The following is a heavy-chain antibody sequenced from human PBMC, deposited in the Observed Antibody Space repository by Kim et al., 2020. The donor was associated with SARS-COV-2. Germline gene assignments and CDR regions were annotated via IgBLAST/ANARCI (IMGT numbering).Heavy chain of an antibody. Sequence: SETLSLTCSVSGVSITNDLWTWIRQPPGKGLEWIAYIRYSGSTNFNPTNYNPSIKSRVTMAVDTSKNQFSLQLRSVTAADTAVYFCARVSGNYYNMYFGLWGRGTLVTVSS. CDR3: ARVSGNYYNMYFGL. V-gene: IGHV4-59*01. CDR2: IRYSGSTNFNPT. D-gene: IGHD1-26*01. J-gene: IGHJ2*01. CDR1: GVSITNDL.